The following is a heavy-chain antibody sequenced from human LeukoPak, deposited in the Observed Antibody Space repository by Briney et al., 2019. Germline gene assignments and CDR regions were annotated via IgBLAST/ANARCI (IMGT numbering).Heavy chain of an antibody. CDR2: ISSSTGTV. CDR1: GFTFSSYS. Sequence: PGGSLRLSCAASGFTFSSYSMNWVRQAPGKGPEWVAWISSSTGTVYYADSVEGRFTVSRDNAKNSLYLQMNSLRGDDTAVYYCARGFGTSWFYSWGQGTLVTVSS. V-gene: IGHV3-48*04. D-gene: IGHD2-2*01. J-gene: IGHJ5*01. CDR3: ARGFGTSWFYS.